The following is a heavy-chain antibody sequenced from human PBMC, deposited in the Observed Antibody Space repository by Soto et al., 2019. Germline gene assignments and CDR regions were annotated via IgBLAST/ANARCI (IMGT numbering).Heavy chain of an antibody. J-gene: IGHJ6*02. CDR2: IIPIFGTA. D-gene: IGHD2-8*02. Sequence: WASVKVSCKASGGTFSSYAISWVRQAPGQGLEWMGGIIPIFGTANYAQKFQGRVTITADESTSTAYMELSSLRSEDTAVYYCARDRVIRGVAEYYYYGMDVWGQGTTVTVSS. V-gene: IGHV1-69*13. CDR3: ARDRVIRGVAEYYYYGMDV. CDR1: GGTFSSYA.